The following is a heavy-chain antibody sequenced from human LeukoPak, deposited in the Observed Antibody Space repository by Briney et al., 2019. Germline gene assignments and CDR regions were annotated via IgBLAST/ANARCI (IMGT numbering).Heavy chain of an antibody. V-gene: IGHV4-39*01. Sequence: KPPETLSLTCTVSGGSISSSTYYWGWIRRPPGKGLEWIGSIYYSGSTYNNPSLTSRVTVSVDTSKNQFSLNLSSVTAADTAVYYCVRGSTLRHYQYWGQGTVVTVSS. CDR3: VRGSTLRHYQY. CDR2: IYYSGST. CDR1: GGSISSSTYY. J-gene: IGHJ4*02. D-gene: IGHD3-16*01.